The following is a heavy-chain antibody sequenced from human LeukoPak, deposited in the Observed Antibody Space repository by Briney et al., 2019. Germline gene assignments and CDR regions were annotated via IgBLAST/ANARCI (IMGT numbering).Heavy chain of an antibody. V-gene: IGHV4-4*09. Sequence: SETLSLTCTVSGHSVSSGYWNWIRQPPGKGLEWIGYIYDSGITDYSPSLTGRLTISLDTSNNPVSLSLSSVTAANTAVYYCAGRGHRYSRDWGQGILVTVSS. J-gene: IGHJ1*01. CDR3: AGRGHRYSRD. CDR2: IYDSGIT. D-gene: IGHD2-15*01. CDR1: GHSVSSGY.